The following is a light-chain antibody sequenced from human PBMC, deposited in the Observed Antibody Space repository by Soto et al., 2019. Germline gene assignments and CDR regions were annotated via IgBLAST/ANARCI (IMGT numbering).Light chain of an antibody. J-gene: IGKJ1*01. V-gene: IGKV4-1*01. CDR3: QQHYSTPPWT. CDR2: WAS. CDR1: QSVLFNSNNKNS. Sequence: DIVMTQSPDSLAVSLGERATINCRSSQSVLFNSNNKNSLAWYQQKPGQPPKLLVYWASTRESGVPDRFSGSGSGTDFTLTISSLQAEDVAVYYCQQHYSTPPWTFGQGTKVEVK.